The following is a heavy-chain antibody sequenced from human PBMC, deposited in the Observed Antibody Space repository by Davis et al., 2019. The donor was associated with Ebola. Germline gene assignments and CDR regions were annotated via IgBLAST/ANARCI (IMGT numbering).Heavy chain of an antibody. CDR3: TTTILGYCSGGSCTHDDY. CDR2: IKSKTDGGTT. V-gene: IGHV3-15*07. Sequence: GESLKISCAASGFTFSNAWMNWVRQAPGKGLEWVGRIKSKTDGGTTDYAAPVKGRFTISKDDSKNTLYLQMNSLKTEDTAVYYCTTTILGYCSGGSCTHDDYWGQGTLVTVSS. D-gene: IGHD2-15*01. CDR1: GFTFSNAW. J-gene: IGHJ4*02.